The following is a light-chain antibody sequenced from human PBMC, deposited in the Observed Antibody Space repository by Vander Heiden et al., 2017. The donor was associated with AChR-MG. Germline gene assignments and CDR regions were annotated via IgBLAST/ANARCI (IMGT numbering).Light chain of an antibody. V-gene: IGLV4-69*01. J-gene: IGLJ1*01. CDR3: QTWGTGIRV. CDR2: LNSDGSH. CDR1: SGHSSYA. Sequence: QLVLTQSPSASASLAASVKLTCTLSSGHSSYAIAWHQQQPEKGPRYLMKLNSDGSHSKGDGIPDRFSGSSSGAERYLTISSLQSEDEADYYCQTWGTGIRVFGTGTKVTVL.